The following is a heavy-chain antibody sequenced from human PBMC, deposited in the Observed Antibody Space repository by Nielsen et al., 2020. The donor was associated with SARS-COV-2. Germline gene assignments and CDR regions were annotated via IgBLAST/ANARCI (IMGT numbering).Heavy chain of an antibody. J-gene: IGHJ3*02. D-gene: IGHD2-2*01. CDR2: ISYDGSNK. Sequence: GESLKISCAASGFTFSSYGMHWVRQAPGKGLEWVAVISYDGSNKYYADSVKGRFTISRDNSKNTLYLQMNSLRAEDTAVYYCARVGRSSTSRGVYAFDIWGQGTMVTVSS. V-gene: IGHV3-33*05. CDR3: ARVGRSSTSRGVYAFDI. CDR1: GFTFSSYG.